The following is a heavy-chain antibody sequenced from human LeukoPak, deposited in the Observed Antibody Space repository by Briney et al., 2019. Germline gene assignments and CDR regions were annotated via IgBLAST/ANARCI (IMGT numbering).Heavy chain of an antibody. CDR2: ISWNSGSI. V-gene: IGHV3-9*01. J-gene: IGHJ4*02. D-gene: IGHD3/OR15-3a*01. CDR3: AKGVREDWSIDY. Sequence: GGSLRLSCAASGFTFSSYWMSWVRQAPGKGLEWVSGISWNSGSIGYADSVKGRFTISRDNAKNSLYLQMNSLRAEDTALYYCAKGVREDWSIDYWGQGTLVTVSS. CDR1: GFTFSSYW.